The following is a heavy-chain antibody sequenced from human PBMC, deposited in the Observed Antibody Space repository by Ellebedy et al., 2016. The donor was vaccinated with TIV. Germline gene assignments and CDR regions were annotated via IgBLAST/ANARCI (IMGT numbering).Heavy chain of an antibody. V-gene: IGHV4-59*04. CDR2: IYYSGST. D-gene: IGHD1-1*01. CDR1: GGSISSYY. Sequence: SETLSLXXTVSGGSISSYYWSWIRQPPGKGLEWIGYIYYSGSTYYNPSLESRVTISLDTSKNHFSLKLNSVTAADTAVYYCGTGTTDSWGQGTLVTVSS. CDR3: GTGTTDS. J-gene: IGHJ4*02.